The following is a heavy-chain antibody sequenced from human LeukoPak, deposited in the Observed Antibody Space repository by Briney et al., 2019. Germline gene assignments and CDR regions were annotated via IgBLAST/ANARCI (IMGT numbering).Heavy chain of an antibody. CDR2: ISYDGSNK. V-gene: IGHV3-30*18. Sequence: PGGSLRLSCAASGFTFSSYGMHWVRQAPGKGLEWVAVISYDGSNKYYADSVKGRFTISRDNSKNTLYLQMNSLRAEDTAVYYCAKTYSNILTYYFDYWGQGTLVTVSS. J-gene: IGHJ4*02. CDR1: GFTFSSYG. CDR3: AKTYSNILTYYFDY. D-gene: IGHD6-13*01.